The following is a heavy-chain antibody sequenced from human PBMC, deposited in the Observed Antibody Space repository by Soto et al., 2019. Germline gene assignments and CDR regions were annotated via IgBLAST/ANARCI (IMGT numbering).Heavy chain of an antibody. CDR1: GFSLSTSGVA. CDR3: AHRYGSGTYYYYGMDV. V-gene: IGHV2-5*02. D-gene: IGHD3-10*01. CDR2: IYWDDDK. J-gene: IGHJ6*02. Sequence: QITLKESGPTLVKPTQTLTLTCTFSGFSLSTSGVAVGWIRQPPGKALEWLALIYWDDDKRYNPSLKSRLTITTDTSRDQVVLTMTNIDPADTATYYCAHRYGSGTYYYYGMDVWGQGTTVTVSS.